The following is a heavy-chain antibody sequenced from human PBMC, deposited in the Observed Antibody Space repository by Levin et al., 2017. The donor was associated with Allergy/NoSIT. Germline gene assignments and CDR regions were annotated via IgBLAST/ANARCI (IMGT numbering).Heavy chain of an antibody. V-gene: IGHV3-9*01. CDR1: GFTFDDYA. Sequence: GGSLRLSCAASGFTFDDYAMHWVRQAPGKGLEWVSGISWNSGSIGYADSVKGRFTISRDNAKNSLYLQMNSLRAEDTALYYCAKGQQLVIHYYGMDVWGQGTTVTVSS. J-gene: IGHJ6*02. CDR2: ISWNSGSI. CDR3: AKGQQLVIHYYGMDV. D-gene: IGHD6-13*01.